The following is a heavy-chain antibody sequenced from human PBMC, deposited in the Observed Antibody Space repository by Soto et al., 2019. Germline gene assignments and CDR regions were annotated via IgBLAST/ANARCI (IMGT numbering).Heavy chain of an antibody. J-gene: IGHJ4*02. CDR3: AKGGCSGGSCYPFDY. D-gene: IGHD2-15*01. CDR1: GFTFDSYA. V-gene: IGHV3-23*01. Sequence: DVQLLDSGGGFVQPGESLRLSCSASGFTFDSYAMSWVRQAPGKGLEWVSSISGGGASAYYADSVKGRFIISRDNSKNTLSLQMKSLRVDDTAVYFCAKGGCSGGSCYPFDYWGQGTLVTVSS. CDR2: ISGGGASA.